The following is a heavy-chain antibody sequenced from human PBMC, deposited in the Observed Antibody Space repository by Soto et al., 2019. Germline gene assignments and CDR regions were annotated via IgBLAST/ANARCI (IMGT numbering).Heavy chain of an antibody. CDR1: GFTFSSYA. V-gene: IGHV3-23*01. CDR3: AARGGGSYDLSAFDS. J-gene: IGHJ3*02. D-gene: IGHD1-26*01. CDR2: ISGSGGST. Sequence: GGSLRLSCAASGFTFSSYAMSWVRQAPGKGLEWVSAISGSGGSTYYADSVKGRFTISRDNSKNTLYLQMNSLRAEDTAVYYCAARGGGSYDLSAFDSWGQGTMVTVSS.